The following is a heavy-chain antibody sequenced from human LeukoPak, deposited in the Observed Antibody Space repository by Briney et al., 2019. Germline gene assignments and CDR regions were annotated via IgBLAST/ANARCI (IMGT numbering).Heavy chain of an antibody. CDR3: ARVLRQQLVSPTDY. CDR2: ISSSSSYI. CDR1: GFTFSSYS. J-gene: IGHJ4*02. V-gene: IGHV3-21*01. D-gene: IGHD6-13*01. Sequence: GGSLRLSCAASGFTFSSYSMNWVRQAPGKGLEWVSSISSSSSYIYYADSVKGRFTISRDNAKNSPYLQMNSLRAEDTAVYYCARVLRQQLVSPTDYWGQGTLVTVSS.